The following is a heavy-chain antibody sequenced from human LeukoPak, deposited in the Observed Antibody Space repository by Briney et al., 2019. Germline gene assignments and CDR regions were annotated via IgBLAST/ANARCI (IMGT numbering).Heavy chain of an antibody. Sequence: GGSLRLSCVASGFKFDDYGMTWVRQVPGKGLEWVSGINWNGGRTGYGDSVKGRFTISRDNSKNTLYLQMNSLRAEDTAVYYCARGPLWDSGSIDYWGQGTLVTVSS. V-gene: IGHV3-20*04. CDR3: ARGPLWDSGSIDY. CDR1: GFKFDDYG. D-gene: IGHD1-26*01. J-gene: IGHJ4*02. CDR2: INWNGGRT.